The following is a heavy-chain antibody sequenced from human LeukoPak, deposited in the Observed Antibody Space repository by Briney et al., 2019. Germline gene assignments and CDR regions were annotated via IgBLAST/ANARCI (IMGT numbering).Heavy chain of an antibody. J-gene: IGHJ4*02. CDR2: ISSSGSTI. CDR1: GFTFSDYY. V-gene: IGHV3-11*01. CDR3: TTRNIAVAGTLIDY. Sequence: GSLRLSCAASGFTFSDYYMSWIRQAPGQGLEWVSYISSSGSTIYYADSVKGRFTISRDNPKNSLYLQMNSLRAEDTAVYYCTTRNIAVAGTLIDYWGQGTLVTVSS. D-gene: IGHD6-19*01.